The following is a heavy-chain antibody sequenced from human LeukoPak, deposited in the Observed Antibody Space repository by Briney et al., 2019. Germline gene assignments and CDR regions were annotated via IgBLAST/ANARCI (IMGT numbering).Heavy chain of an antibody. J-gene: IGHJ4*02. CDR2: INPSGGST. CDR1: GYTFTSYY. D-gene: IGHD3-3*01. Sequence: WASVKVSCKASGYTFTSYYMHWVRQAPGQGPEWMGIINPSGGSTSYAQKFQGRVTMTRDTSTSTVYMELRSLRSEDTAVYYCARPDYDFWSGPYYFNYWGQGTLVTVSS. V-gene: IGHV1-46*01. CDR3: ARPDYDFWSGPYYFNY.